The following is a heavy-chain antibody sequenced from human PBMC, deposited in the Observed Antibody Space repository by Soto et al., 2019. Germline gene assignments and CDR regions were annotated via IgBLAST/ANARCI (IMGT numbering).Heavy chain of an antibody. V-gene: IGHV3-11*06. CDR2: ITSSSSYT. CDR3: ARADHYDTSGYWK. D-gene: IGHD3-22*01. CDR1: GFTFSDYY. Sequence: QVQLVESGGGLVKPGGSLRLSCAASGFTFSDYYMSWIRQAPGKGLEWVSYITSSSSYTIYADSVRGRFTLSRDNAKNSVFLQINSLRAEDTAVYYCARADHYDTSGYWKWGQGTLVTVSS. J-gene: IGHJ4*02.